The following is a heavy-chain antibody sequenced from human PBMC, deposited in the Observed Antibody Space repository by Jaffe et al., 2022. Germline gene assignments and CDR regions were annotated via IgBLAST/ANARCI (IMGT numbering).Heavy chain of an antibody. CDR3: AKTRARSGYGDYAFDI. CDR1: GFTFSSYA. CDR2: ISGSGGST. V-gene: IGHV3-23*01. D-gene: IGHD4-17*01. Sequence: EVQLLESGGGLVQPGGSLRLSCAASGFTFSSYAMSWVRQAPGKGLEWVSAISGSGGSTYYADSVKGRFTISRDNSKNTLYLQMNSLRAEDTAVYYCAKTRARSGYGDYAFDIWGQGTMVTVSS. J-gene: IGHJ3*02.